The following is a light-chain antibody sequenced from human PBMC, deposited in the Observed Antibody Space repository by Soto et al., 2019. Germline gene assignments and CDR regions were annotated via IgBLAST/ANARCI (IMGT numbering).Light chain of an antibody. V-gene: IGKV3-11*01. CDR3: QQRKNWPPIT. CDR1: QSVSVNS. Sequence: EIVLTQSPGTLSLSPVERATLSCMASQSVSVNSLAWYQQKGGQAPRLLIFDSSNRATGVPVRFSGSGSGTVFTLTIGSLEPEDSAVYYCQQRKNWPPITFGQGTRLEI. J-gene: IGKJ5*01. CDR2: DSS.